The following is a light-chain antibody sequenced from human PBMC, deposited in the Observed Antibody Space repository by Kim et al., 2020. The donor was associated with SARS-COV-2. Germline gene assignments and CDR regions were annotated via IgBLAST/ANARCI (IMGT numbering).Light chain of an antibody. Sequence: SYELTQPPSVSVSPGQTASITCSGDKLGDKYACWYQQKPGQSPVQVIYQDSKRPSGIPERFSGSNSGNTATLTISGTQAMDEADYYCQAWDSSTIVVFGGGTQLTVL. V-gene: IGLV3-1*01. CDR1: KLGDKY. CDR2: QDS. J-gene: IGLJ2*01. CDR3: QAWDSSTIVV.